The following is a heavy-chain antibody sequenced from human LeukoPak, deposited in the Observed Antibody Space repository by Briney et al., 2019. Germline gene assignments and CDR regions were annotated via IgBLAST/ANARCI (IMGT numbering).Heavy chain of an antibody. CDR1: GGTFSSYA. J-gene: IGHJ6*03. Sequence: GASVKVSCKASGGTFSSYAISWVRQAPGQGLEWMGGIIPIFGTANYAQKFQGRVTITADKSTSTAYMELSSLRSEDTAVYYCARVYTDGDYGRGYHYYYYMDVWGKGTTVTVSS. CDR2: IIPIFGTA. CDR3: ARVYTDGDYGRGYHYYYYMDV. V-gene: IGHV1-69*06. D-gene: IGHD4-17*01.